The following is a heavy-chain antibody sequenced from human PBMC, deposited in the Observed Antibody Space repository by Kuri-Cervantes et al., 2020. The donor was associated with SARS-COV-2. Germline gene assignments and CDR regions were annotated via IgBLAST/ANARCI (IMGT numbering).Heavy chain of an antibody. D-gene: IGHD3-22*01. CDR3: ARAGSSRTDEWLLLR. CDR1: GFTFSGHW. Sequence: GESLKISCAASGFTFSGHWIHWVRQAPGKGLVWVSRINPDGSYTNNADSVKGRFTLSRDNAKNMLFLQMNSLRAEDTAVYYCARAGSSRTDEWLLLRWGQGTLVTVSS. J-gene: IGHJ4*02. V-gene: IGHV3-74*01. CDR2: INPDGSYT.